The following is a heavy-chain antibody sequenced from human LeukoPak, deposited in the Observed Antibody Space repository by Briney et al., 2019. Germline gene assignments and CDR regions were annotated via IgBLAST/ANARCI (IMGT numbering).Heavy chain of an antibody. D-gene: IGHD6-6*01. V-gene: IGHV3-74*01. Sequence: PGGSLRLSCAASGFTFSSYWMHWVRQAPGKGLVWVSRINSDGNSTSYADSVKGRFTISRDNSKNTLYLQMNSLRAEDTAVYYCAKDSQSKGKGYSSSSASGGFDYWGQGTLVTVSS. CDR2: INSDGNST. CDR3: AKDSQSKGKGYSSSSASGGFDY. J-gene: IGHJ4*02. CDR1: GFTFSSYW.